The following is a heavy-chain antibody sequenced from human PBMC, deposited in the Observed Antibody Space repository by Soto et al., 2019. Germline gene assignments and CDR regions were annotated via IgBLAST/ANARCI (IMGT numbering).Heavy chain of an antibody. CDR3: ARTGMVY. Sequence: RGSLRLSCAASGFTFISYSINWVRQAPVKWLEWVSSISSSSSYIYYADSVKGRFTISRDNAKNSLYLQMNSLRAEDTAVYYCARTGMVYWGQGTLVTVSS. CDR1: GFTFISYS. J-gene: IGHJ4*02. V-gene: IGHV3-21*01. CDR2: ISSSSSYI. D-gene: IGHD3-10*01.